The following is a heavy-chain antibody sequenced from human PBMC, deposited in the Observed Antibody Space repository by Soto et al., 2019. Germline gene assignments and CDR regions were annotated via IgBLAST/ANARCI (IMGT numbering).Heavy chain of an antibody. CDR2: ISAYNGII. J-gene: IGHJ4*02. D-gene: IGHD6-13*01. Sequence: QVQLVQSGGEVKKPGASVKVSCKASAYTFTNYGISWVRQAPGQGLEWMGWISAYNGIINYAKKLRDTVTMTTDTATSAACLEVRSLRSDDTAVYYCARSGSSLNLREFDSWGQGTLVTVSS. CDR3: ARSGSSLNLREFDS. CDR1: AYTFTNYG. V-gene: IGHV1-18*01.